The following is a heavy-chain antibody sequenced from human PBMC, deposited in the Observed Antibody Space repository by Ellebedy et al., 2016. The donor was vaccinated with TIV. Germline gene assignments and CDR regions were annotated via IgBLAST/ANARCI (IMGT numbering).Heavy chain of an antibody. CDR1: GGTFRNYA. J-gene: IGHJ4*02. CDR3: ARHQQYHYDSRIDS. Sequence: ASVKVSCKASGGTFRNYAISWVRQAPGQGLEWMGGITAIFGTAKYAQKFQGRVTITADESTRTVYMELSSLRSEDTAMFYCARHQQYHYDSRIDSWGQGTLLTVSS. V-gene: IGHV1-69*13. D-gene: IGHD3-22*01. CDR2: ITAIFGTA.